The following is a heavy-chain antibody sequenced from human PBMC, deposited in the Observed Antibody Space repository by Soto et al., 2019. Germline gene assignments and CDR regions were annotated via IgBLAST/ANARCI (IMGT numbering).Heavy chain of an antibody. CDR1: GGTFSSYA. Sequence: QVQLVQSGAEVKKPGSSVKVSCKASGGTFSSYAISWVRQAPGQGLEWMGGIIPIFGTANYAQKFQGRVTITADESTSTAYMELSSVRSEDTAVYYCARDVTIFGVAKNNWFDPWGQGTLVTVSS. V-gene: IGHV1-69*01. CDR2: IIPIFGTA. CDR3: ARDVTIFGVAKNNWFDP. D-gene: IGHD3-3*01. J-gene: IGHJ5*02.